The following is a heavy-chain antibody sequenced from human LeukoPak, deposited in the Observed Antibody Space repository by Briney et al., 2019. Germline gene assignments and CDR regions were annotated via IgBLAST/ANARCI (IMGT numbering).Heavy chain of an antibody. CDR2: IKSKTDGGTT. CDR3: TTDYDEISSGYLLFDY. D-gene: IGHD3-22*01. V-gene: IGHV3-15*01. Sequence: GGSLRLSFAASGFTFSSYAMSWVSQAPGEGLEWVGRIKSKTDGGTTDYAAPVKGRFTISRDDSKNTLYLQMNSLKTEDTAVYYCTTDYDEISSGYLLFDYWGQGTLVTVSS. J-gene: IGHJ4*02. CDR1: GFTFSSYA.